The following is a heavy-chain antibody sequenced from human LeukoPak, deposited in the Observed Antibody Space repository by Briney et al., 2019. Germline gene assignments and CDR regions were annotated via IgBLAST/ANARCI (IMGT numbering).Heavy chain of an antibody. V-gene: IGHV3-21*01. Sequence: GRSLRLSCAASGFTFSSYSMNWVRQAPGKGLEWVSSISSSSSYIYYADSVKGRFTISRDNAKNSLYLQMNSLRAEDTAVYYCAKYDCSGGSCYYFDYWGQGTLVTVSS. CDR2: ISSSSSYI. D-gene: IGHD2-15*01. J-gene: IGHJ4*02. CDR1: GFTFSSYS. CDR3: AKYDCSGGSCYYFDY.